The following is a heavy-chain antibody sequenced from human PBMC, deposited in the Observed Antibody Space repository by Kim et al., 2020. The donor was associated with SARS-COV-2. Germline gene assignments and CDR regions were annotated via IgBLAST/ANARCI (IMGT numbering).Heavy chain of an antibody. CDR2: IGGSGST. Sequence: GGSLRLSCAASGFTFSSYGMTWVRQAPGKGLEWVSRIGGSGSTYYADSVKGRFTISRDNSKNTLSLQINSLRAEDTAAYYYLKFRGALNYHYNMDVWGKG. V-gene: IGHV3-23*01. CDR3: LKFRGALNYHYNMDV. J-gene: IGHJ6*03. CDR1: GFTFSSYG. D-gene: IGHD3-16*01.